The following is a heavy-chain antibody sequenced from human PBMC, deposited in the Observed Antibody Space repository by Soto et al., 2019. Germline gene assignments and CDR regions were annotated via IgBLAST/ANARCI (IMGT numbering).Heavy chain of an antibody. CDR3: ARVRIYYYGMDV. CDR2: IYYSGST. Sequence: QVQLQESGPGLVKPSETLSLTCTVSGGSISSYYWSWIRQPPGKGLEWIGYIYYSGSTNYNPSLKSRVXXXVXXSKNQFSLKLSSVTAADTAVYYCARVRIYYYGMDVWGQGTTVTVSS. V-gene: IGHV4-59*01. J-gene: IGHJ6*02. CDR1: GGSISSYY.